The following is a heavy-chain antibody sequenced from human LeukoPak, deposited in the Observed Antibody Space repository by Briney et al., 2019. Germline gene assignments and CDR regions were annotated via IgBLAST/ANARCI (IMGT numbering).Heavy chain of an antibody. J-gene: IGHJ4*02. CDR2: ISGTDDFT. CDR1: GFTFDNYA. Sequence: GGSLRLSCAASGFTFDNYAMSWVRQAPGKGLEWVSTISGTDDFTYYADSVKGRFTISRDNSRNTLSLQISSLRAEDTALYYCTRGVYCSGGSCSLDYWGQGTLVTVSS. V-gene: IGHV3-23*01. CDR3: TRGVYCSGGSCSLDY. D-gene: IGHD2-15*01.